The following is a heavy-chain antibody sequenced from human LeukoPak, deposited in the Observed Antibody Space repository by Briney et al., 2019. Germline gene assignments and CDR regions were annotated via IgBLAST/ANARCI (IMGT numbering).Heavy chain of an antibody. D-gene: IGHD1-26*01. V-gene: IGHV3-66*01. CDR1: GFTVSSNY. CDR2: IYSGGST. J-gene: IGHJ4*02. CDR3: ARVMVGAIDY. Sequence: GGSLRLSCAASGFTVSSNYMSWVRQAPGKGLEWVSVIYSGGSTYCADSVKGRFTISRDNSKNTLYLQMNSLRAEDTAVYYCARVMVGAIDYWGQGTLVTVSS.